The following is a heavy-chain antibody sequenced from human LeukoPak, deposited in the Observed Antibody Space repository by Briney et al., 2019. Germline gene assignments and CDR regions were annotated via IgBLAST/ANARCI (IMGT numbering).Heavy chain of an antibody. CDR1: AYSFTSYW. Sequence: GAAPKISSKSSAYSFTSYWIGWGRQLPRKSLEWMGIIYPGDSDTSYSPSFKGQVTISADTSNNTSYLQWSPLHASDTAMYYCARPEGRAYSSGWYGGYWGQGTLVTVSS. V-gene: IGHV5-51*01. CDR2: IYPGDSDT. D-gene: IGHD6-19*01. CDR3: ARPEGRAYSSGWYGGY. J-gene: IGHJ4*02.